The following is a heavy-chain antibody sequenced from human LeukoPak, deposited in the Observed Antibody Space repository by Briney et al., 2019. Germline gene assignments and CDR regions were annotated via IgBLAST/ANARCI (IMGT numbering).Heavy chain of an antibody. V-gene: IGHV3-30*02. CDR3: AKALVDGSGSC. D-gene: IGHD3-10*01. CDR2: IHHDGSNK. CDR1: GFTFSSYG. J-gene: IGHJ4*02. Sequence: PGGSLRLSCAASGFTFSSYGMHWVRQAPGKGLDWVAFIHHDGSNKYYADSVRGRFTISRDNSKNTLYLQMNSLRAEDTAVYFCAKALVDGSGSCWGQGTLVTVSS.